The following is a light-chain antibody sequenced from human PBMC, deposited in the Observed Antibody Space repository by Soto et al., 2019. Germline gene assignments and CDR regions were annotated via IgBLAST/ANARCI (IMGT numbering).Light chain of an antibody. CDR1: SSDVGGYNY. J-gene: IGLJ2*01. CDR3: NSHGGSNNLVV. CDR2: EVN. V-gene: IGLV2-8*01. Sequence: QLVLTQPPSASGSPGQSVTISCTGTSSDVGGYNYVSWYQQHPGKAPKLIIYEVNKRPSGVPDRFSGSKSGNTASLTVSGLQAEDEADYYCNSHGGSNNLVVFGGGTKLTVL.